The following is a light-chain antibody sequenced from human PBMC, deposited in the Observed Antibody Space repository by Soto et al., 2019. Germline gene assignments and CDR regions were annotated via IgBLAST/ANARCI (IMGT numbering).Light chain of an antibody. CDR2: DAS. CDR1: QSISSW. CDR3: QQYNSYPWT. Sequence: DIQMTQSPSTLSASVGDRVTITCRASQSISSWLAWYQQKPGKAPKFLIYDASSLESGVPSRFSGSGSGTEFTLTISSLQPDDFATYYYQQYNSYPWTFGQGTKVDIK. V-gene: IGKV1-5*01. J-gene: IGKJ1*01.